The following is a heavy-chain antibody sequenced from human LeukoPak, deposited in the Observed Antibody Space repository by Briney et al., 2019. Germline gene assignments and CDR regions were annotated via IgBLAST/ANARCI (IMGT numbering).Heavy chain of an antibody. CDR3: AKDYGETLLWFGEYYFDY. CDR1: GFTVSINY. Sequence: GGSLRLSCAASGFTVSINYMSWVRQAPGKGLEWVSFIYSGGSTDYADSVKGRFTISRDNSKNTLYLQMNSLRAEDTAVYYCAKDYGETLLWFGEYYFDYWGQGTLVTVSS. CDR2: IYSGGST. D-gene: IGHD3-10*01. V-gene: IGHV3-66*02. J-gene: IGHJ4*02.